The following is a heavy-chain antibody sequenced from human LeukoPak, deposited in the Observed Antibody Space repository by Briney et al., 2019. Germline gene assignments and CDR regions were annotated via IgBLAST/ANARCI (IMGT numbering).Heavy chain of an antibody. Sequence: GGSLRLSCAASGFTVSSNYMSWVRQAPGKGLEWVSVIYSGGSTYYADSVKGRFTISRDNSKNTLYLQMNSLRAEDTAVHYCAREKIAAPDAFDIWGQGTMVTVSS. D-gene: IGHD6-13*01. J-gene: IGHJ3*02. CDR2: IYSGGST. CDR3: AREKIAAPDAFDI. CDR1: GFTVSSNY. V-gene: IGHV3-66*02.